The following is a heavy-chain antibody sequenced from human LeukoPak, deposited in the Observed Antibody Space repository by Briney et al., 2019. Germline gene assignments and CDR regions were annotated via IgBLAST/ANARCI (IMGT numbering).Heavy chain of an antibody. J-gene: IGHJ4*02. CDR3: ARRDHGDYSFDY. Sequence: ASVKVSCKASGYTFTSYDISWVRQAPGQGLEWMGWISPYNGNTNYAQKVQGRVTMTTDTSTTTAYMELRSLRSDDTAVYYCARRDHGDYSFDYWGQGTLVTVSS. D-gene: IGHD4-17*01. V-gene: IGHV1-18*01. CDR2: ISPYNGNT. CDR1: GYTFTSYD.